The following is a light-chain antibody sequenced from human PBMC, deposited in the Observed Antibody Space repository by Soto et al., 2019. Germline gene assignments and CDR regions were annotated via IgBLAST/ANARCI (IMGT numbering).Light chain of an antibody. CDR1: QVINNY. V-gene: IGKV1-27*01. CDR3: QKYNSAPVY. CDR2: AAS. Sequence: DIQMTQSPSSLSASVGDRVTITCRASQVINNYLAWYQQKPGKVPKLLIYAASTLQSGVPSRFSGSGSGTAFTLTISSLQPEDVATYYCQKYNSAPVYFGQGTKVEIK. J-gene: IGKJ1*01.